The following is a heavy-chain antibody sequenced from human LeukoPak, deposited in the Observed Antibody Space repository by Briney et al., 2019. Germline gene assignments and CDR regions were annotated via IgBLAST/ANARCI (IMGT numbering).Heavy chain of an antibody. CDR3: ARVAYYDFWSGYFYL. CDR2: ICSGGST. D-gene: IGHD3-3*01. Sequence: QPGGSLRLSCAASGFTVSSNYMSWVRQAPGKGLEWVSVICSGGSTYYADSVKGRFTISRDNSKNTLYLQMNSLRAEDTAVYYCARVAYYDFWSGYFYLWGQGTLVTVSS. V-gene: IGHV3-66*02. CDR1: GFTVSSNY. J-gene: IGHJ4*02.